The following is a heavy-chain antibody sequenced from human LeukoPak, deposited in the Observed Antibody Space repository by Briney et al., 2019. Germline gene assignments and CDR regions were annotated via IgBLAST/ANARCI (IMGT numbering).Heavy chain of an antibody. D-gene: IGHD3-22*01. Sequence: GGSLRLSCAASGFTFSSYAMSWVRQAPGKGLEWVANIKQGGSEKYYVDSVKGRLTISRDNAKNSLYPQMNSLRAADTAVYYXXXXXPYYDSSGSPYYFDYWGQGTLVTVSS. V-gene: IGHV3-7*01. CDR2: IKQGGSEK. CDR3: XXXXPYYDSSGSPYYFDY. J-gene: IGHJ4*02. CDR1: GFTFSSYA.